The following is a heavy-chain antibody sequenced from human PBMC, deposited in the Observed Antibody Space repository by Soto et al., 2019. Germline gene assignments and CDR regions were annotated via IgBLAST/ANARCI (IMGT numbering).Heavy chain of an antibody. J-gene: IGHJ4*02. CDR2: ISVYNGNT. CDR1: GYTFTSYG. D-gene: IGHD3-22*01. Sequence: ASVKVSCKASGYTFTSYGVSWVRQAPGQGLEWMGWISVYNGNTNYAQKFQGRVTITADKSTSTAYMELSSLRSEDTAVYYCARAFNYYDSSGYHPYYFDYWGQGTLVTVSS. V-gene: IGHV1-18*01. CDR3: ARAFNYYDSSGYHPYYFDY.